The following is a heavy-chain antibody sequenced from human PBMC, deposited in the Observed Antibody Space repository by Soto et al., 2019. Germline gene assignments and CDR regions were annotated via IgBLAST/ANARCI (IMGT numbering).Heavy chain of an antibody. CDR1: GGSISSYY. CDR2: IYYSGST. V-gene: IGHV4-59*01. J-gene: IGHJ4*02. D-gene: IGHD6-19*01. Sequence: SETLSLTCTVSGGSISSYYWSWIRQPPGKGLEWIGYIYYSGSTNYNPSLKSRVTISVDTSKNQFSLKLSSVTAADTAVYYCARGGQWLSWGTFDYWGQGTLVTVSS. CDR3: ARGGQWLSWGTFDY.